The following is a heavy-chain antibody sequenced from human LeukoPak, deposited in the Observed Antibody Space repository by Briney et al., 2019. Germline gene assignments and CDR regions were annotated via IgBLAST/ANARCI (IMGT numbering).Heavy chain of an antibody. CDR3: ARVTYSTSPTPFDY. D-gene: IGHD2-15*01. CDR2: ISSGTAI. Sequence: PGGSLRLSCAASGFTFSMITMFWVRQAPGKGLEWVSSISSGTAIYYADSVKGRFTISRDNAKNPLYLEMNSLRAEDTAVYYCARVTYSTSPTPFDYWGQGTLVTVSS. CDR1: GFTFSMIT. V-gene: IGHV3-48*01. J-gene: IGHJ4*02.